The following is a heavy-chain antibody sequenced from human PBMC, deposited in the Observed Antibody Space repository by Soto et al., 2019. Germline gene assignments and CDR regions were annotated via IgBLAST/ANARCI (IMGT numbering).Heavy chain of an antibody. CDR1: GYTFTGYY. D-gene: IGHD2-15*01. J-gene: IGHJ4*02. V-gene: IGHV1-2*02. CDR2: INSNSGGT. CDR3: ARVPPLVAASDY. Sequence: QVQLVQSGAEVKKPGASVKVSCKASGYTFTGYYIHWVRQAPGQGLEWMGWINSNSGGTKYAQKFQGRVTLTRDTSISTAYMELSRLKSDDTAVYYCARVPPLVAASDYWGQGTLATVST.